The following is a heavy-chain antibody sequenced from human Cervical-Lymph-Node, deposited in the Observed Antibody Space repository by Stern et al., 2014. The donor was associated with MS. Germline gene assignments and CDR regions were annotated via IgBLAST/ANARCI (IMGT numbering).Heavy chain of an antibody. D-gene: IGHD6-19*01. J-gene: IGHJ4*02. Sequence: DQLVESGAEVKKPGASVKVSCKASGYTFTSYAMHWVRQAPGQRLEWMGWINAGNGNTKYSQKFQGRVTITRDTSASTAYMELSSLRSEDTAVYYCARGYSSGWYGEFDYWGQGTLVTVSS. CDR2: INAGNGNT. CDR3: ARGYSSGWYGEFDY. V-gene: IGHV1-3*01. CDR1: GYTFTSYA.